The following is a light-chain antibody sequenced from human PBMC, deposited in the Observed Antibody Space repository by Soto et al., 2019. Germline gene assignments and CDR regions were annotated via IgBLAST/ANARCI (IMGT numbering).Light chain of an antibody. V-gene: IGKV3D-20*02. CDR2: GAS. Sequence: EIVLTQSPGTLSLSPGERATLSCRASQSVSSNYVAWYQQKPGQSPRLLIYGASSRATGVPARFSGSGSGTDFTLTISSLEPEDFAVYYCQQRSSWPRTFGQGTKVDIK. CDR3: QQRSSWPRT. CDR1: QSVSSNY. J-gene: IGKJ1*01.